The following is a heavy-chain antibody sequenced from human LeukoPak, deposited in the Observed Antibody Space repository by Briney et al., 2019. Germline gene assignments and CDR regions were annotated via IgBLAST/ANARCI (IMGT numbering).Heavy chain of an antibody. CDR2: IKQDGSEK. V-gene: IGHV3-7*01. Sequence: GSLRHSCAASGFTFSSYWMNWVRQAPGKGLEWVANIKQDGSEKHYVDSVKGRFTISRDNAKNSVYLQMNSLRAEDTAVYYCAGAGDYFWSAYHFDYWGKGALFTVSS. CDR3: AGAGDYFWSAYHFDY. D-gene: IGHD3-3*01. CDR1: GFTFSSYW. J-gene: IGHJ4*02.